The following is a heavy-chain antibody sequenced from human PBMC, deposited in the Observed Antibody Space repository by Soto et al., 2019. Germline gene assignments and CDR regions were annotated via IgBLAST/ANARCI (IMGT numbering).Heavy chain of an antibody. D-gene: IGHD2-15*01. CDR1: GGTFSTYT. Sequence: GTSVKVSCKASGGTFSTYTITWVRQAPGQGLEWMGRIIPIIGIINYAQKLQGRVTMTTDTSTSTAYMELRSLRSDDTAVYYCARVVGALGHWFDPWGQGTLVTVSS. J-gene: IGHJ5*02. CDR2: IIPIIGII. V-gene: IGHV1-69*02. CDR3: ARVVGALGHWFDP.